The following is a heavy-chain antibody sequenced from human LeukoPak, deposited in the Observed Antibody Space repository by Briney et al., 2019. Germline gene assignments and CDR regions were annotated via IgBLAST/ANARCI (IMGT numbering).Heavy chain of an antibody. CDR3: ARDRVRVTTVFTWEVYYCGMDV. V-gene: IGHV3-11*05. D-gene: IGHD4-17*01. Sequence: PGGSLRLSCAASGFTFSDYYMSWIRQAPGKGLEWVSYISSSSSYTNYADSVKGRFTISRDNAKNSLYLQMNSLRAEDTAVYYCARDRVRVTTVFTWEVYYCGMDVWGQGTTVTVSS. CDR2: ISSSSSYT. J-gene: IGHJ6*02. CDR1: GFTFSDYY.